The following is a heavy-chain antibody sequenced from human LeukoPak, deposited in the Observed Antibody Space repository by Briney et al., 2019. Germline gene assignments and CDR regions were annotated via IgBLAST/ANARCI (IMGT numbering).Heavy chain of an antibody. D-gene: IGHD1-26*01. CDR2: IKSKTGGGTT. V-gene: IGHV3-15*01. Sequence: GGSLRLSCAASGFTFSNAWMSWVRQAQGKGLEWVGRIKSKTGGGTTDYAAPVKGRFTISRDDSKNTMYLQMNSLKTEDTAVYYCTREWELPGGLYWGQGTLVTVSS. CDR3: TREWELPGGLY. J-gene: IGHJ4*02. CDR1: GFTFSNAW.